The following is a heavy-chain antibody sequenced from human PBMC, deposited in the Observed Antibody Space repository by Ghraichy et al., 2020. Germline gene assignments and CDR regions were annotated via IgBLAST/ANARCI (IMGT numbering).Heavy chain of an antibody. Sequence: ASVKVSCKASGYTFTSYYIHWVRQAPGQGLQWMGWINPDSGGTNYAQKFQGRVTMTRDTSITTAHMELSSLRSDDTAVYYCARLGDFWSGYLEEGYWGQGTLVTVSS. CDR1: GYTFTSYY. CDR2: INPDSGGT. V-gene: IGHV1-2*02. J-gene: IGHJ4*02. D-gene: IGHD3-3*01. CDR3: ARLGDFWSGYLEEGY.